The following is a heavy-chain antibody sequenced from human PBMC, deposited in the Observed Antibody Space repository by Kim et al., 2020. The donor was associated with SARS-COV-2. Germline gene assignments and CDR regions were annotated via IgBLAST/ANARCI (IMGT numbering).Heavy chain of an antibody. CDR1: GFTFDDYA. D-gene: IGHD6-25*01. CDR2: ISWYSGSI. CDR3: TKDIGYSSEGMDV. Sequence: GGSLRLSCAASGFTFDDYAMHWVRQAPGRGLEWGSVISWYSGSIGYGDSVKGRFNSSRDNAKNSLYLQMNSQRAEDTALYYCTKDIGYSSEGMDVWGQGTTVTVSS. V-gene: IGHV3-9*01. J-gene: IGHJ6*02.